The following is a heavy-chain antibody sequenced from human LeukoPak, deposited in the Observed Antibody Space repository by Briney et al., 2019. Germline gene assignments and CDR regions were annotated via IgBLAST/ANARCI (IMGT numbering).Heavy chain of an antibody. CDR3: ARVGAPYGDYEYYFDY. J-gene: IGHJ4*02. CDR1: GGTFRTNG. CDR2: IIPIFGTT. V-gene: IGHV1-69*13. D-gene: IGHD4-17*01. Sequence: GASVKVSCKASGGTFRTNGISWVRQGPGQGLEWMGGIIPIFGTTTYAQTFQGRLTITADESTGTAYMQLSSLRSDDTAVYYCARVGAPYGDYEYYFDYWGQGTLVTVSS.